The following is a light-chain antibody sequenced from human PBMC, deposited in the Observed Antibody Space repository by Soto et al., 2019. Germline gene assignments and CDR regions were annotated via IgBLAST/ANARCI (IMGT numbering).Light chain of an antibody. V-gene: IGKV3-11*01. CDR3: QQRSNWPPLT. J-gene: IGKJ4*01. Sequence: EIVITQSPSTLSVSPGERATLSCRARQSVSSNLAWYQQKPGQAPRLLIYGAANRATGIPARFSGSGSGTDFTLTISSLEPEDFAVYDCQQRSNWPPLTFGGGTKVDI. CDR1: QSVSSN. CDR2: GAA.